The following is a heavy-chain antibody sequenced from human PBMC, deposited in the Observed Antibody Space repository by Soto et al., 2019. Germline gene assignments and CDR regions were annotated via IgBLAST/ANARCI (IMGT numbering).Heavy chain of an antibody. CDR1: GGSISTDVYS. CDR3: GRGHYRYAMDV. CDR2: INHSGST. J-gene: IGHJ6*02. V-gene: IGHV4-30-2*01. Sequence: SETLSLTCDVSGGSISTDVYSWNWIRQPPGKGLEWVGYINHSGSTYDNPSLRSRVTMSVNRSKNQLSLNLTSVTDADTAVYFCGRGHYRYAMDVWGQGTTVTASS.